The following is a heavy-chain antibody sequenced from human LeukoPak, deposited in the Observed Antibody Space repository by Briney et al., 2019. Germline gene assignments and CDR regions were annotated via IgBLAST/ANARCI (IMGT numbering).Heavy chain of an antibody. Sequence: PSETLSLTCTVSGGSTSSYYWSWIRQPAGKGLEWIGRIYTSGSTNYNPSLKSRVTMSVDTSKNQFSLKLSSVTAADTAVYYCAREKAAAGTYYYYYHYMDVWGKGTTVTVSS. D-gene: IGHD6-13*01. CDR2: IYTSGST. J-gene: IGHJ6*03. CDR1: GGSTSSYY. CDR3: AREKAAAGTYYYYYHYMDV. V-gene: IGHV4-4*07.